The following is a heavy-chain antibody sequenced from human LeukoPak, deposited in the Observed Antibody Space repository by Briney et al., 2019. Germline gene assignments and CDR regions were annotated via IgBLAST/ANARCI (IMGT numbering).Heavy chain of an antibody. V-gene: IGHV4-39*01. J-gene: IGHJ4*02. Sequence: PSETLSLTCTVSGGSISYTNYYWGWIRQPPGKGLEWIGTIFCTGTYYNPSLKSRATISVDTSKDQFSLTLSSVTAADTAVYYCARLYSGSYYFDYWGQGILVTVSS. CDR3: ARLYSGSYYFDY. D-gene: IGHD1-26*01. CDR2: IFCTGT. CDR1: GGSISYTNYY.